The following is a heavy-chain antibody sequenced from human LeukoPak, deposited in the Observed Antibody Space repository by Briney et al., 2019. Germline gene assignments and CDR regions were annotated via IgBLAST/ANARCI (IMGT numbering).Heavy chain of an antibody. Sequence: ASVKVSCKLSGHTGIELSMQWVRQAPGKGLEWMGIFDPDHGETAYAQKFQGRVTMTEDTSADTAYMELRSLTSEDTAVYYCATHTIFGVATYALEMWGRGTLVTVSS. CDR2: FDPDHGET. D-gene: IGHD3-3*01. CDR1: GHTGIELS. CDR3: ATHTIFGVATYALEM. V-gene: IGHV1-24*01. J-gene: IGHJ3*02.